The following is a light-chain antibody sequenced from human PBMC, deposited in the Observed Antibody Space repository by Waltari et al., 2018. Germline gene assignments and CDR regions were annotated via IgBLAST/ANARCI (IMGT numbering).Light chain of an antibody. CDR1: QSISGY. CDR2: AAS. J-gene: IGKJ2*01. Sequence: DIQMTQSPSSLSASVGDGVTITCRASQSISGYLNWYQQKPGKAPNLLIYAASSLQSGIPSRFSGSGSGTDFTITISSLQPEDFATYDCQQSYSIPRTCGQGTKLEI. CDR3: QQSYSIPRT. V-gene: IGKV1-39*01.